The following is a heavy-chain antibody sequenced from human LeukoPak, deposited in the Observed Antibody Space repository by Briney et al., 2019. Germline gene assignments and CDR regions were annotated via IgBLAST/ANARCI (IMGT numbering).Heavy chain of an antibody. CDR2: INHSGST. D-gene: IGHD6-13*01. Sequence: SETLSLTCAVYGGPFSGYYWSWIRQPPRRGLEWSGEINHSGSTNYNPSLKSRVTISVDTSKNQFSLKLSSVTAADTAVYYCARRGSSSWYSYWVSHFDLWGRGTLVTVSS. J-gene: IGHJ2*01. CDR1: GGPFSGYY. CDR3: ARRGSSSWYSYWVSHFDL. V-gene: IGHV4-34*01.